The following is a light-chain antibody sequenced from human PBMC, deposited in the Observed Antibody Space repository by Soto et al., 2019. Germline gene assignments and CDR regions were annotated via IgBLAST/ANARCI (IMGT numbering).Light chain of an antibody. J-gene: IGKJ5*01. CDR1: QSVSSN. CDR2: DAS. V-gene: IGKV3-15*01. Sequence: EIVVTQSPGTLSVSPGERATLSCMAIQSVSSNLAWYQQKPGKAPRLLISDASTRATGIPARFSGSGSGTEYTLTVSSLPSEDFELYYCQQYIKWPITFGQGTRLEIK. CDR3: QQYIKWPIT.